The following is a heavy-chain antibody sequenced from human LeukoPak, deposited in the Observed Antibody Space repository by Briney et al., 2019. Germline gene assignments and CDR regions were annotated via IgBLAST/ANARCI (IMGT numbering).Heavy chain of an antibody. CDR3: TTGTYYYDSSGYY. CDR1: GFTFSNAW. CDR2: IKSKTDGGTT. V-gene: IGHV3-15*01. Sequence: KPGGSLRLSCAASGFTFSNAWMSWVRQAPGKGLEWVGRIKSKTDGGTTDHAAPVKGRFTISRDDSKNTLYLQMNSLKTEDTAVYYCTTGTYYYDSSGYYWGQGTLVTVSS. J-gene: IGHJ4*02. D-gene: IGHD3-22*01.